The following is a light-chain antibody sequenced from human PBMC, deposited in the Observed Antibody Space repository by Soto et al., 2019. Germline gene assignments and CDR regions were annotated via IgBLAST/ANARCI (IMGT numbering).Light chain of an antibody. Sequence: QSVLTQPPSASGTTGQRVTISCSGSSSNIGSNTVNWYQQLPGTARKLLIYSNNQRPSGVPDRFSGSKSGTSASLAISGLQSEDEADYYCAAWDDSLNAVFETGPQVTVL. J-gene: IGLJ1*01. CDR1: SSNIGSNT. CDR2: SNN. V-gene: IGLV1-44*01. CDR3: AAWDDSLNAV.